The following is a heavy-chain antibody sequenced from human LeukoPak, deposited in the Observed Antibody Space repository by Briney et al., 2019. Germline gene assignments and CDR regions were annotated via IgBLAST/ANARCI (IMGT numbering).Heavy chain of an antibody. CDR3: ARGGVVVVPAAIRGAFDY. J-gene: IGHJ4*02. Sequence: SETLSLTCTVSGGSISSSSYYWGWIRQPPGKGLEWIGSIYYSGSTYYNPSLKSRVTISVDTSKNQFSLKLSSVTAADTAVYYCARGGVVVVPAAIRGAFDYWGQGTLVTVSS. D-gene: IGHD2-2*02. CDR2: IYYSGST. V-gene: IGHV4-39*01. CDR1: GGSISSSSYY.